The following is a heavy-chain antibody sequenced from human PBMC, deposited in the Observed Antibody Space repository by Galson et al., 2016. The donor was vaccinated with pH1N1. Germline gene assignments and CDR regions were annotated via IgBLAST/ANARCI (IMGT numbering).Heavy chain of an antibody. CDR1: GFTFSRHS. V-gene: IGHV3-48*01. CDR3: ARERYSGTFYDAFDI. J-gene: IGHJ3*02. D-gene: IGHD1-26*01. Sequence: SLRLSCAGSGFTFSRHSINWVRQAPGKGLEWVSYISGEGYTKYYADSLKDRLSISRDNVKNSVYLQIDSLRAEDTAVYYCARERYSGTFYDAFDIWGQGTMVSVSS. CDR2: ISGEGYTK.